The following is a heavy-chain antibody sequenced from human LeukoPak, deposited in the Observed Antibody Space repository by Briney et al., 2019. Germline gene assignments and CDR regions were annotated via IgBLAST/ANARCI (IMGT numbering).Heavy chain of an antibody. CDR2: IYYSGST. CDR3: ARGTRYCTNTSCYRTAMDV. D-gene: IGHD2-2*02. CDR1: GGSISSDDYY. Sequence: SQTLSLTCTVSGGSISSDDYYWSWIRQPPEKGLEWIGYIYYSGSTYYNASLRSRITISVDTSKNQFPLKLSSVTAADTAVYFCARGTRYCTNTSCYRTAMDVWGQGTTVTVSS. J-gene: IGHJ6*02. V-gene: IGHV4-30-4*01.